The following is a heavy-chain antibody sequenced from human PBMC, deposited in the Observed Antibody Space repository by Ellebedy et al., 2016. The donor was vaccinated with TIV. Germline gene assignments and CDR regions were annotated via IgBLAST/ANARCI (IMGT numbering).Heavy chain of an antibody. CDR1: GFTFSSYG. V-gene: IGHV3-30*18. CDR3: AKEGSSYISSWLDY. Sequence: PGGSLRLSCAASGFTFSSYGMQWVRQAPGKGLEWVAVIAHDGSITHYADSVKGRFTMSRDNSRNTLDLQINALRSDDTAVYYCAKEGSSYISSWLDYWGQGTLVTVSS. D-gene: IGHD6-13*01. CDR2: IAHDGSIT. J-gene: IGHJ4*02.